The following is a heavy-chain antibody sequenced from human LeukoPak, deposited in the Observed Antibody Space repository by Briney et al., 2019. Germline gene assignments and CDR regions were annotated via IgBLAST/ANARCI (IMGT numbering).Heavy chain of an antibody. J-gene: IGHJ3*02. D-gene: IGHD3-9*01. CDR1: GYSFTSYW. CDR2: IYPGDSDT. Sequence: ESLQISCRGSGYSFTSYWIGWGRRMPGKGLEWMGIIYPGDSDTRYSPSFQGQVTISADKSISTAYLQWSSLKASDTAMYYCATLLRNYDILTGYYPSGAFDIWGQGTMVTVSS. V-gene: IGHV5-51*01. CDR3: ATLLRNYDILTGYYPSGAFDI.